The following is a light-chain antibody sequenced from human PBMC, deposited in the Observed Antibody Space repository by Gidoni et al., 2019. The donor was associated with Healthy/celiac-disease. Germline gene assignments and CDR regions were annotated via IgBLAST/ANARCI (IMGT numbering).Light chain of an antibody. Sequence: VMTQSPATLSVSPGERATLSCRASQSVSSNLAWYQQKPGQAPRLLIYGAATRATGIPARFSGSGSGTEFTLTISSLQSEDFAVYYCQQYNNWPPGTFXQXTKLEIK. J-gene: IGKJ2*01. CDR2: GAA. CDR1: QSVSSN. CDR3: QQYNNWPPGT. V-gene: IGKV3-15*01.